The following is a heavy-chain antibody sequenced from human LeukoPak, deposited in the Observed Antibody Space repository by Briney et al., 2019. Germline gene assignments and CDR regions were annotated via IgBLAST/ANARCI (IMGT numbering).Heavy chain of an antibody. CDR3: ARGRPWWETYSSSWGDWFDP. D-gene: IGHD6-13*01. J-gene: IGHJ5*02. CDR1: GGSISSGGYY. V-gene: IGHV4-39*07. Sequence: SETLSLTCTVSGGSISSGGYYWSWIRQPPGKGLEWIGEINHSGSTNYNPSLKSRVTISVDTSKNQFSLKLSSVTAADTAVYYCARGRPWWETYSSSWGDWFDPWGQGTLVTVSS. CDR2: INHSGST.